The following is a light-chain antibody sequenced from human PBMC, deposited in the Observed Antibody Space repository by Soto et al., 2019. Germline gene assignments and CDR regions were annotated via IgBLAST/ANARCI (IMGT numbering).Light chain of an antibody. CDR2: GVS. CDR3: QQFHTSPIT. CDR1: QSVSSTY. V-gene: IGKV3-20*01. Sequence: ELVLTQSPGTLSLSPGERATLSCRASQSVSSTYLAWYQQKPGQAPRLLIYGVSNRATGIPDRFSGSGSGIDFTLTISRLESEDSAMDYCQQFHTSPITFGQGTRQEIK. J-gene: IGKJ5*01.